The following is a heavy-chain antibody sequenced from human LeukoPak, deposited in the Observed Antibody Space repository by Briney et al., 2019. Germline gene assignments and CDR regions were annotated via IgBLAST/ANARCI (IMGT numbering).Heavy chain of an antibody. D-gene: IGHD4-17*01. V-gene: IGHV4-38-2*02. Sequence: SETLSLTCTVSGYSISTSYYWGWIRQPPGKGLEWIGSIYHSGNTYYNPSLKSRVTISVDASKNQFSLKLNSVTAADTAVYYCARAGYGDSDFDYWGQGTLVTVSS. CDR2: IYHSGNT. CDR1: GYSISTSYY. J-gene: IGHJ4*02. CDR3: ARAGYGDSDFDY.